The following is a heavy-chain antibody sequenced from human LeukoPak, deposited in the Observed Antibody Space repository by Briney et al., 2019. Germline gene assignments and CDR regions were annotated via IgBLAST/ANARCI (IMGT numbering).Heavy chain of an antibody. J-gene: IGHJ4*02. CDR2: IYYSGST. CDR3: ARVRYGGNSEVDY. CDR1: GGSISSGGYY. V-gene: IGHV4-31*03. Sequence: PSETLSLTCTVSGGSISSGGYYWSWTRQHPGKGLECIGYIYYSGSTHYNPSLKSRVTISIDASKNQFSLKLSSVSAADTAVYYCARVRYGGNSEVDYWGQGTLVTVSS. D-gene: IGHD4-23*01.